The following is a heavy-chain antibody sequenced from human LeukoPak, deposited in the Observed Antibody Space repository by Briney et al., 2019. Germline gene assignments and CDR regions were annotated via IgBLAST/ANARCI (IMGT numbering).Heavy chain of an antibody. CDR2: ISAYNGNT. J-gene: IGHJ4*02. Sequence: ASVKVYCQASGYTFPSYGISWVRQAPGQGLEGIGWISAYNGNTNYAQKLQGRVTMTTDTSTSTAYMELRSLRSDNTAVYYCASTSSSRLPFDYWGQGTLVTVSS. D-gene: IGHD6-13*01. CDR1: GYTFPSYG. CDR3: ASTSSSRLPFDY. V-gene: IGHV1-18*01.